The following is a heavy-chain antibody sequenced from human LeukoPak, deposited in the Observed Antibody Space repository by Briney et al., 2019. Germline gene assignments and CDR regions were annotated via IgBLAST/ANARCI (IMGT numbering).Heavy chain of an antibody. D-gene: IGHD1-26*01. J-gene: IGHJ4*02. Sequence: GGSLRLSCAASGFTVSSNEMSWVRQAPGKGLEWVSYISSSGTTIYYADSVKGRFTISRDNAKNSLYLQMNSLRAEDTAVYYCARRRDSGSLQHFDYWGQGTLVTVSS. CDR2: ISSSGTTI. CDR3: ARRRDSGSLQHFDY. V-gene: IGHV3-11*01. CDR1: GFTVSSNE.